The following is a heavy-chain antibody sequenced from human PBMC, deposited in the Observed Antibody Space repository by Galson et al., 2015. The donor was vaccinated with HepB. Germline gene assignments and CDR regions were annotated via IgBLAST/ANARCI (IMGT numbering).Heavy chain of an antibody. CDR3: ARHDGYYDSSGF. J-gene: IGHJ4*02. D-gene: IGHD3-22*01. CDR1: GHSFSNYW. Sequence: QSGAEVKKPGESLKISCKGSGHSFSNYWISWVRQMPGKGLEWMGNIDLSDSYTNYSPSFQGHVTISADRSISTAYLQWSSLKASDTAMYYCARHDGYYDSSGFWGQGTLVTVSS. V-gene: IGHV5-10-1*01. CDR2: IDLSDSYT.